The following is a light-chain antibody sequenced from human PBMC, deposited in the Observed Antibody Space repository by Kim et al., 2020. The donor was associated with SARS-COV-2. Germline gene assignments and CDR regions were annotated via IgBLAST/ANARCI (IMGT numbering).Light chain of an antibody. V-gene: IGLV3-21*04. Sequence: KKGTITGGGSNIGSKSVLWYQTQPGQGPLVVIFNDSDRPSGIPERFSGSNSGNTATLTITRVEAGDEADYYCQVWDSNSDHIWVFGGGTQLTVL. CDR3: QVWDSNSDHIWV. CDR1: NIGSKS. J-gene: IGLJ3*02. CDR2: NDS.